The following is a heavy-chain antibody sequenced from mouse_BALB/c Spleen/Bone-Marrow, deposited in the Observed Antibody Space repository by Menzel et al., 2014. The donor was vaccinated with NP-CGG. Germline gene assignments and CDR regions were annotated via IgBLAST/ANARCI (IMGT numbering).Heavy chain of an antibody. J-gene: IGHJ2*01. Sequence: EVMLVESGGGLVQPGGSLKLSCAASGFTFSGYGMSWVRQTPDKGLELVATISGSGSSTYYPDSVKGRFTISRDNARNTPYLQMSSLKSEDTAMYYCARGRDWFDYWGQGTTLTVSS. CDR3: ARGRDWFDY. D-gene: IGHD3-3*01. V-gene: IGHV5-6-3*01. CDR1: GFTFSGYG. CDR2: ISGSGSST.